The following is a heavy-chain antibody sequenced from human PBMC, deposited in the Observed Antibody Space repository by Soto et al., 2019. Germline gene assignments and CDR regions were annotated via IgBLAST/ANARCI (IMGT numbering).Heavy chain of an antibody. CDR1: GFTFSSYT. D-gene: IGHD6-6*01. J-gene: IGHJ3*02. CDR2: VSSTGSFI. CDR3: ARETNPYTSSSHAFDI. V-gene: IGHV3-21*01. Sequence: GGSLRLSCAASGFTFSSYTMNWVRQAPGKGLEWVSSVSSTGSFIYYADSLKGRFTISRDNAQSSLSLQMSSLRAEDTAVYYCARETNPYTSSSHAFDIWGQGTMVTVSS.